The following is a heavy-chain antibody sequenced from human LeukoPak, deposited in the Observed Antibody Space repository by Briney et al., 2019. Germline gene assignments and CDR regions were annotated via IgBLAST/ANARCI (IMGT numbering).Heavy chain of an antibody. CDR1: GGSISSYY. CDR3: ARDATVTPPASFDI. Sequence: SETLSLTCTVSGGSISSYYWSWIRQPAGKGLEWIGRIYTSGSTNYNPSPKSRVPMSVDTSKNQFSLKLSSVTAADTAVYYCARDATVTPPASFDIWGKGTMVTVSS. J-gene: IGHJ3*02. D-gene: IGHD4-17*01. V-gene: IGHV4-4*07. CDR2: IYTSGST.